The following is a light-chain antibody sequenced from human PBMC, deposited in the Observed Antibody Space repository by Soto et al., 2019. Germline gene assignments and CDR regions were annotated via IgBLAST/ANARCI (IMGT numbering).Light chain of an antibody. CDR3: ATWDISLTAVL. V-gene: IGLV1-51*01. CDR1: TSNIAINY. Sequence: QSVLTQPPSVSAPPGQKVTISCSGSTSNIAINYVSWYQKVPGTAPTLLIYDNDKRPSRIPDRFSASKSGTAATLDISGLQTGDEADYYCATWDISLTAVLFGGGTKLTVL. J-gene: IGLJ3*02. CDR2: DND.